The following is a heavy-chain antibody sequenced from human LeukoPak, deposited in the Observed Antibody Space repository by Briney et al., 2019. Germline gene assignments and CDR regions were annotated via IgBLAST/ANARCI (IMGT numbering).Heavy chain of an antibody. D-gene: IGHD6-19*01. CDR2: FDPEDGET. V-gene: IGHV1-24*01. Sequence: ASVKVSCKVSGYTLTELSMHWVRQAPGKGLEWMGGFDPEDGETIYAQKFQGRVTMTEDTSTDTAYMELSSLRSEDTAVYYCATDGGIAVAGTEAFDIWGQGTMVTVSS. J-gene: IGHJ3*02. CDR3: ATDGGIAVAGTEAFDI. CDR1: GYTLTELS.